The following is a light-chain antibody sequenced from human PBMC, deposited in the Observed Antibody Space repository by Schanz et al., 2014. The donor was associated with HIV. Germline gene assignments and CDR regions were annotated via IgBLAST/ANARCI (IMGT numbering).Light chain of an antibody. CDR3: QQYNTKPYT. CDR1: QSISNW. CDR2: EAS. Sequence: DIQMTQSPSTLSASVGDRVSLSCRASQSISNWLAWYQQKPGKAPDLLIYEASILETGVPSRFSGSGSGTEFTLTISSLQPDDFATYYCQQYNTKPYTFGQGTKVEIK. V-gene: IGKV1-5*01. J-gene: IGKJ2*01.